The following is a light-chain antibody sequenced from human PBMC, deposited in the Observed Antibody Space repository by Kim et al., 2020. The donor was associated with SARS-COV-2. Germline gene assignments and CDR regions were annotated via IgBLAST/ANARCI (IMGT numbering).Light chain of an antibody. CDR1: QSIRSY. V-gene: IGKV1-39*01. J-gene: IGKJ2*01. CDR3: QQTFSIPYT. Sequence: SASVGDRVTITCRASQSIRSYLNWYQQRPGKAPKALIYTASTLHSGVPSRFSGSGSGTDFTFTINSLQPEDCGTYCCQQTFSIPYTFGQGTKLEI. CDR2: TAS.